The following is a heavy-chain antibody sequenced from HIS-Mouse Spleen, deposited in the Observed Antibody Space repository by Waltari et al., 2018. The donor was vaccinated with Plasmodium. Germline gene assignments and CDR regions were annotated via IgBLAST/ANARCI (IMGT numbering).Heavy chain of an antibody. D-gene: IGHD3-22*01. CDR3: ARDVIVVDAFDI. J-gene: IGHJ3*02. CDR1: GGSISSSSYY. Sequence: QLQLQESGPGLVKPSETLSLTCTVSGGSISSSSYYWGWIRQPPGKGLEWIGSIYYSGRTYYNPSLKSRVTISVDTSKNQFALKLSSVTAADTAVYYCARDVIVVDAFDIWGQGTMVTVSS. CDR2: IYYSGRT. V-gene: IGHV4-39*07.